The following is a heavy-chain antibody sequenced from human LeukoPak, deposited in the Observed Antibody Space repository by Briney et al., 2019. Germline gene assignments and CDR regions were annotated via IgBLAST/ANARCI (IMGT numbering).Heavy chain of an antibody. CDR3: AKKGFPYQLSLNFDY. V-gene: IGHV3-30*02. J-gene: IGHJ4*02. CDR2: IRYDGSNK. CDR1: GFTFSSYG. Sequence: GRSLRFSCAASGFTFSSYGMHWVRQAPAKGLEWVAFIRYDGSNKYYADSVKGRFTISRDNSKNTLYLQMNSLRAENTAVYYCAKKGFPYQLSLNFDYWGQGTLVTVSS. D-gene: IGHD2-2*01.